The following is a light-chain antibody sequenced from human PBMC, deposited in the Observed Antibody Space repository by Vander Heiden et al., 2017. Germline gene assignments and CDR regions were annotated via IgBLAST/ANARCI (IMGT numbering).Light chain of an antibody. CDR2: GAS. Sequence: DIVFTQSPATLSLSPGERATLSCRASQSVSSSYLAWYQQKPGQAPRLLIYGASSRATGIPDRFSGSGSGTDFTLTISRLEPEDFAVYYCQQDCSSPETFGQGTKVEIK. CDR3: QQDCSSPET. V-gene: IGKV3-20*01. CDR1: QSVSSSY. J-gene: IGKJ1*01.